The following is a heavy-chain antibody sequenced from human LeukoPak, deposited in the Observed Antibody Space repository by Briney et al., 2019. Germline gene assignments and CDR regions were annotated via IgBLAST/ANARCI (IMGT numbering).Heavy chain of an antibody. Sequence: GGSLRLSCAASGFTLDAYAMHWVRQAPGKGLGWVSGIVWNSGSIDYADSVKGRFTISRDNAKNSLYLQMNSLRAEDTAFYYCAKDVGYSSTFTFEYWGQGTLVTVSS. CDR3: AKDVGYSSTFTFEY. J-gene: IGHJ4*02. V-gene: IGHV3-9*01. D-gene: IGHD6-13*01. CDR1: GFTLDAYA. CDR2: IVWNSGSI.